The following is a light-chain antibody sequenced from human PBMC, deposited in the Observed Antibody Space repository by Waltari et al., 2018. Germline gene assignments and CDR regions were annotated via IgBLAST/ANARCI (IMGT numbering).Light chain of an antibody. CDR2: KAF. J-gene: IGKJ2*01. CDR1: QSISSW. CDR3: QHHHT. Sequence: DIQMTQSPSPLSASVGDRVTIPCRASQSISSWLAWYQQNPGKAPKLLIYKAFSLESGVPSRFSGSGSGTEFTLTISSLQPDDFATYYCQHHHTVGQGTKLEIK. V-gene: IGKV1-5*03.